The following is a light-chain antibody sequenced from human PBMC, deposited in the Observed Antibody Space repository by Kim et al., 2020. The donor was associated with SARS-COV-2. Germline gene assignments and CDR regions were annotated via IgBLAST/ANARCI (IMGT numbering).Light chain of an antibody. J-gene: IGLJ1*01. CDR2: EVT. CDR3: SSYAGDNDYV. CDR1: SSDIGAFDY. Sequence: QSALTQPPSASGSPGQSVTISCTGTSSDIGAFDYVSWYQLHPGKAPKLMIAEVTKRPSGVPDRFSGSRSGNTASLTVSGLQAEDEAEYYCSSYAGDNDYVFGTGTKVTVL. V-gene: IGLV2-8*01.